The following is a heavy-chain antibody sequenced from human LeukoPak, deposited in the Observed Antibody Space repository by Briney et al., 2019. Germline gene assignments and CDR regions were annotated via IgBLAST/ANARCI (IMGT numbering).Heavy chain of an antibody. V-gene: IGHV4-59*01. Sequence: SETLSLTCTVSGGSISTYYWSWIRQPPGKGLEWIGYIYYSGSTNYNPSLKSRVTISVDTSKNQFSLKLSSVTAADTAVYYCARAFCVGECFVLHIFFDSWGQGTLVTVSS. CDR3: ARAFCVGECFVLHIFFDS. J-gene: IGHJ5*01. CDR1: GGSISTYY. CDR2: IYYSGST. D-gene: IGHD2-21*01.